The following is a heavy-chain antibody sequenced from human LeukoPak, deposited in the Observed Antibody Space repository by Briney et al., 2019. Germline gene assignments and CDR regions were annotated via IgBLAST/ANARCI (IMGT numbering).Heavy chain of an antibody. Sequence: PGGSLRLSCAASGFTFSDYTMNWVRQAPGKGLEWVSSISPSSSYMYYADSVKGRFTISRDNSKNTVYLQMNNLRAEDTAVYYCASIPPGSEIRDSYTFDVWGQGTMVTVSS. J-gene: IGHJ3*01. D-gene: IGHD1-14*01. CDR1: GFTFSDYT. CDR2: ISPSSSYM. CDR3: ASIPPGSEIRDSYTFDV. V-gene: IGHV3-21*04.